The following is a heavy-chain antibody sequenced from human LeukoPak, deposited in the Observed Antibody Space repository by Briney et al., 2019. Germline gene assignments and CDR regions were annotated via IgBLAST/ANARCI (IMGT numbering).Heavy chain of an antibody. CDR2: IYYSGST. V-gene: IGHV4-30-4*08. D-gene: IGHD6-13*01. CDR1: GGSISSGDNY. J-gene: IGHJ4*02. Sequence: SETLSLACTVSGGSISSGDNYWSWIRQPPGKGLEWIGYIYYSGSTYYNPSLKSRVTISVDTSKNQFSLKLSSMSAADTAVYYCARGDLYSSSWYNWGQGTLVTVSS. CDR3: ARGDLYSSSWYN.